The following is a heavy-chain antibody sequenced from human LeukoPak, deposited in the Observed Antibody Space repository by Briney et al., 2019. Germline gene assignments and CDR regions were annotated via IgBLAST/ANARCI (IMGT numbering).Heavy chain of an antibody. CDR1: GFPLRSHY. CDR2: IRSKAYGETA. CDR3: TRDRGAYNLYDY. J-gene: IGHJ4*02. Sequence: GALRLSFATPGFPLRSHYLGWVRQAPGKGPGWGGFIRSKAYGETADYAASVKGRFTISRDDSKATAYLQMNSLKTEDTAVYHCTRDRGAYNLYDYWGQGTLVTVSS. D-gene: IGHD1-1*01. V-gene: IGHV3-49*04.